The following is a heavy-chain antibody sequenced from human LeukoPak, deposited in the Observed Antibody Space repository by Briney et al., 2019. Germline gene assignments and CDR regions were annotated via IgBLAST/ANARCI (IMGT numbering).Heavy chain of an antibody. CDR3: ARWQYQLLGALGVYYYYGMDV. CDR2: INPNSGGT. V-gene: IGHV1-2*02. CDR1: GYTFTGYY. D-gene: IGHD2-2*01. Sequence: ASVKVSCKASGYTFTGYYMHWVRQAPGQGLEWMGWINPNSGGTNYAQKFQGRVTMTRDTSISTAYMELSRLRSDDTAVYYCARWQYQLLGALGVYYYYGMDVWGQGTTVTVSS. J-gene: IGHJ6*02.